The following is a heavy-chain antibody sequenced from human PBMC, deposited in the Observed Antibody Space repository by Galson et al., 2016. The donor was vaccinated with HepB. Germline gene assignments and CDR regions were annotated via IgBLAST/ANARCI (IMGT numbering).Heavy chain of an antibody. CDR2: NNTNSGAT. V-gene: IGHV1-2*04. CDR3: ARGGKITTPTDWFDP. Sequence: SVKVSCKASGYTLTGYYVHWVRQAPGQGLEWMGWNNTNSGATNYARKFQGWVTLTSDTSTNTAYMERRRLRYDDTAVYYCARGGKITTPTDWFDPWGQGTLVTVSS. CDR1: GYTLTGYY. D-gene: IGHD1-1*01. J-gene: IGHJ5*01.